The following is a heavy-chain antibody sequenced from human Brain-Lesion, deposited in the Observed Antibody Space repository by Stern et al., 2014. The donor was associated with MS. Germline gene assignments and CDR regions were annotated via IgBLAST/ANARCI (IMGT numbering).Heavy chain of an antibody. CDR3: ARGGRYYADY. D-gene: IGHD2-2*01. V-gene: IGHV1-2*04. CDR2: IKPNSVGT. Sequence: QVQLVQSGAELKQPGASVRVSCEASGNSFTHFYIHWVRQAPGQGLEWMGWIKPNSVGTKLAQKFQGWVTITRDTSMTTAYMEVTSLTSDDTAVYYCARGGRYYADYWGQGTLVTISS. J-gene: IGHJ4*02. CDR1: GNSFTHFY.